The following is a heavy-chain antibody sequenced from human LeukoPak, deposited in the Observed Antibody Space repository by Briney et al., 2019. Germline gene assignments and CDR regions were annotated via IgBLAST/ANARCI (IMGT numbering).Heavy chain of an antibody. D-gene: IGHD5-18*01. J-gene: IGHJ4*02. V-gene: IGHV3-30*04. Sequence: PGRSLRLSCAASGFTFSSYAMHLVRQAPGKGLEWVAVISYDGSNKYYADSVKGRFTISRDNSKNTLYLQMNSLRAEDTAVYYCARGSRAYVDTAMGQTYWGQGTLVTVSS. CDR3: ARGSRAYVDTAMGQTY. CDR1: GFTFSSYA. CDR2: ISYDGSNK.